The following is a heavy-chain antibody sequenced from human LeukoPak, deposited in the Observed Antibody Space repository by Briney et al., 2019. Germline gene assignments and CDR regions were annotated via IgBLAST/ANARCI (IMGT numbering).Heavy chain of an antibody. CDR2: ISYDGSNK. J-gene: IGHJ6*03. V-gene: IGHV3-30*04. D-gene: IGHD4-23*01. CDR3: ARERWDRKGRMDV. Sequence: PGGSLRLSCAASGFTFSSYAMHWVRQAPGKGLEWVAVISYDGSNKYYADSVKGRFTISRDNSKNTLYLQMNSLRAEDTAVYYCARERWDRKGRMDVWGKGTTVTVSS. CDR1: GFTFSSYA.